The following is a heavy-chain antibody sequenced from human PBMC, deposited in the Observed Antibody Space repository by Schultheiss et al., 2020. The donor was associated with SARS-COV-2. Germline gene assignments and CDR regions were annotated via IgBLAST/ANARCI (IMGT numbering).Heavy chain of an antibody. CDR3: ARDRVRGVINWYFDL. D-gene: IGHD3-10*01. CDR2: IYYSGST. J-gene: IGHJ2*01. Sequence: SETLSLTCTVSGGSISSYYWSWIRQPPGKGLEWIGYIYYSGSTNYNPSLKSRVTISVDTSKNQFSLKLSSVTAADTAVYYCARDRVRGVINWYFDLWGRGTLVTVSS. CDR1: GGSISSYY. V-gene: IGHV4-59*12.